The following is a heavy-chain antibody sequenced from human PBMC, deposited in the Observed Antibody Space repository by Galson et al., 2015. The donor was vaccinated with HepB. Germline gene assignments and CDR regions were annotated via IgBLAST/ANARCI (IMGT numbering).Heavy chain of an antibody. D-gene: IGHD6-19*01. Sequence: SVAEVNKPGESLRISCEASGYKFSSYSITWVRQMPEKGLEWMGRIDPSNSYSNYSPSFQGHVTMSVDKSINTAYLQWSSLKASDTATYYCARQGSGWYSGGNWFDSWGQGTQVTVSS. J-gene: IGHJ5*01. CDR3: ARQGSGWYSGGNWFDS. V-gene: IGHV5-10-1*01. CDR1: GYKFSSYS. CDR2: IDPSNSYS.